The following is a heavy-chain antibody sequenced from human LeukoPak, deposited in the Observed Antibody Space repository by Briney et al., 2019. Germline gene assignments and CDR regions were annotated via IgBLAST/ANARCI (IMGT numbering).Heavy chain of an antibody. D-gene: IGHD3-10*01. CDR2: INAGNGNT. Sequence: GASVKVSCKASGYTFTSYAMHWVRQAPGQRLEWMGWINAGNGNTKYSQKFQGRVTITRDTSASTAYMELSSLRSEDTAVYYCARDYGSGSYYVGNMFDYWGQGTLVTVSS. CDR3: ARDYGSGSYYVGNMFDY. J-gene: IGHJ4*02. CDR1: GYTFTSYA. V-gene: IGHV1-3*01.